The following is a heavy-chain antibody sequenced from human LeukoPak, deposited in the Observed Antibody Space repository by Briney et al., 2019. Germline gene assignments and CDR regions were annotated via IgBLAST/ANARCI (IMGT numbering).Heavy chain of an antibody. CDR2: ISGSGGST. CDR1: GFTFSTYG. CDR3: AYGDYDC. J-gene: IGHJ4*02. V-gene: IGHV3-23*01. D-gene: IGHD4-17*01. Sequence: GGSLRLSCAASGFTFSTYGMNWVRQAPGKGLEWVSTISGSGGSTYYADSVKGRFTISRDNSKNTLYLQMNSLRAEDTAVYYCAYGDYDCWGQGTLVTVSS.